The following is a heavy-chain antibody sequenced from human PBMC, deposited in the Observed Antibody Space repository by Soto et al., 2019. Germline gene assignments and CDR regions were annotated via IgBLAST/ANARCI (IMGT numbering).Heavy chain of an antibody. CDR3: ARGLRYSSSWLTCDY. V-gene: IGHV1-46*03. CDR2: INPSDGST. J-gene: IGHJ4*02. CDR1: GYTFTTYF. Sequence: QVQLVQSGAEVKKPGASVKVSCKASGYTFTTYFMHWVRQAPGQGLEWMGIINPSDGSTTYAQKFQGRVTMTRDTSTSTGYMELSSLRSEDPALYYCARGLRYSSSWLTCDYWGQGTLVTVSS. D-gene: IGHD6-13*01.